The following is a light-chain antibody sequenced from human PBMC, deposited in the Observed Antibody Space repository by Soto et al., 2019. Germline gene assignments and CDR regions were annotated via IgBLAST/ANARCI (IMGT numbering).Light chain of an antibody. CDR1: QGISNS. Sequence: DIQMTQSPSSLSASVGDRVTITCRASQGISNSLAWYQQKPGKVPKLLIYAASTLQSGVPSRFSGSGSGTDFTLTISTLHPEDVATYYCQKYNNATWTFGQGTKVEIK. CDR3: QKYNNATWT. V-gene: IGKV1-27*01. CDR2: AAS. J-gene: IGKJ1*01.